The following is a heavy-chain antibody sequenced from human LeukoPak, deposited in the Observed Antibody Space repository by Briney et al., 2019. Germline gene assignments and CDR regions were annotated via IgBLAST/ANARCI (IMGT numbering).Heavy chain of an antibody. CDR1: GGSISSYY. V-gene: IGHV4-59*01. D-gene: IGHD2-15*01. CDR3: AREIGYCSGGSCYETADAFDI. Sequence: SETLSLTCTVSGGSISSYYWSWIRQPPGKGLEWIGYIYYNVSTNYNPSLKSRVTISVDTSKNQFSLKLTSVTTADTAVDYCAREIGYCSGGSCYETADAFDIWGQGTMVTVSS. CDR2: IYYNVST. J-gene: IGHJ3*02.